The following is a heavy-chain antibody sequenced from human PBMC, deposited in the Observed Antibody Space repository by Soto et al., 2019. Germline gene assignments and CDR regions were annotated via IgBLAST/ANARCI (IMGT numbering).Heavy chain of an antibody. J-gene: IGHJ5*01. Sequence: QVQLVESGGGVVQPGTSLRLTCAGSGFTFSRNGMHWVRQAPGKGLEWVALVSYDGSQKYYLDSVKGRFTISRDNSENTLYLQMNSLSTEDPAVYYCARWVGGSMSDNSGKYDSWGQGTLVTVSS. CDR1: GFTFSRNG. CDR2: VSYDGSQK. D-gene: IGHD3-22*01. CDR3: ARWVGGSMSDNSGKYDS. V-gene: IGHV3-30*03.